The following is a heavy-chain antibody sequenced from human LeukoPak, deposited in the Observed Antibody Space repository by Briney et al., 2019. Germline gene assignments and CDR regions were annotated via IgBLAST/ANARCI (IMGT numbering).Heavy chain of an antibody. D-gene: IGHD3-22*01. CDR1: GFIFSNYA. CDR3: ARFTTLGESEGY. V-gene: IGHV3-21*01. CDR2: ISGSGANT. J-gene: IGHJ4*02. Sequence: PGGSLRLSCAASGFIFSNYAMNWVRQAPGRGLDWVASISGSGANTFFADSAKGRFTISRDNAKNSLYLQMNSLRAEDTAVYYCARFTTLGESEGYWGQGTLVTVSS.